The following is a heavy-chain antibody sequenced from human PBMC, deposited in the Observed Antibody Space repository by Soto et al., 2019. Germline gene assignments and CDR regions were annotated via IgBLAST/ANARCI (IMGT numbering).Heavy chain of an antibody. CDR1: GYTFTRNG. D-gene: IGHD1-26*01. CDR2: ISGYNGNT. Sequence: QVQLVQSGAEVKKPGASVKVSCKASGYTFTRNGISWVRQAPGQGLEWMGWISGYNGNTNYAQKLQGRVTMPTDTSTSQAYMELRSLGSEDTAVYYCARAGLVGATTIDYWGQGTLVTVSS. V-gene: IGHV1-18*01. CDR3: ARAGLVGATTIDY. J-gene: IGHJ4*02.